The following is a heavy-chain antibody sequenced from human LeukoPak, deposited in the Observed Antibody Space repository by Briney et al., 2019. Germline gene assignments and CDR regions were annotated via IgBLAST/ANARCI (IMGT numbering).Heavy chain of an antibody. CDR2: MNPNSDNI. V-gene: IGHV1-8*01. CDR1: GYTFTNYD. D-gene: IGHD3-22*01. Sequence: GASVKVSCKASGYTFTNYDINWVRQATGQGLEWMGWMNPNSDNIGYAQKFQGRVTMTRDTSISTAYMELSSLRSEDTAVYYCARAGDSSGYYYGAFDIWGQGTMVTVSS. CDR3: ARAGDSSGYYYGAFDI. J-gene: IGHJ3*02.